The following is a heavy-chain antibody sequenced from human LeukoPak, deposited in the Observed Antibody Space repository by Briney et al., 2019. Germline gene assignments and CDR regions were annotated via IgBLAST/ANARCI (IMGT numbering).Heavy chain of an antibody. Sequence: PSETLSLTCSVSGGSINSNGYYWAWIRQPPGKRPEWIGGIFYSGSTHYNPSLQSRITISADTSKGQFSLKLSSVTAADTAVYYCARQGVGATDFWGQGSLVTVSS. J-gene: IGHJ4*02. CDR2: IFYSGST. D-gene: IGHD1-26*01. CDR3: ARQGVGATDF. V-gene: IGHV4-39*01. CDR1: GGSINSNGYY.